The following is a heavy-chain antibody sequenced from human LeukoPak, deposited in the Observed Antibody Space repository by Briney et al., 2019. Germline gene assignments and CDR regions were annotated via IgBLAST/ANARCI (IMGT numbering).Heavy chain of an antibody. Sequence: SETLSLTCTVSGGSISSYYWSWIRQPPGEGLEWIGYIYYSGSTNYNPSLKSRVTISVDTSKNQFSLKLSSVTAADTAVYYCARDPPKNYWGQGTLVTVSS. CDR2: IYYSGST. V-gene: IGHV4-59*12. J-gene: IGHJ4*02. CDR1: GGSISSYY. CDR3: ARDPPKNY.